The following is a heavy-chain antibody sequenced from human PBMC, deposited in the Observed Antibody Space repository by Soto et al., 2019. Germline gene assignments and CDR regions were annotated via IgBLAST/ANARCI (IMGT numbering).Heavy chain of an antibody. Sequence: SVKVSCTASGGTFSSYAISWVRQAPGQGLEWMGGIIPIFGTANYAQKFQGRVTITADESTSTAYMELSSLRSEDTAVYDCERVNYDGMKEYYYYYGLEGWGEGPTVTVAS. V-gene: IGHV1-69*13. D-gene: IGHD3-3*01. CDR1: GGTFSSYA. J-gene: IGHJ6*04. CDR2: IIPIFGTA. CDR3: ERVNYDGMKEYYYYYGLEG.